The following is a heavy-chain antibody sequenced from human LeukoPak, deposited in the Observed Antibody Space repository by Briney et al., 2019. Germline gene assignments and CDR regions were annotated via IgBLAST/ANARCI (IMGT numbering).Heavy chain of an antibody. J-gene: IGHJ4*02. CDR3: ARVLGSAMVPGYYFDY. V-gene: IGHV3-21*01. CDR2: ISSSSSYI. D-gene: IGHD5-18*01. Sequence: GESLRLSCAASGFTFSSYSMNWVRQAPGKGLEWVSSISSSSSYIYYADSVKGRFTISRDNAKNSLYLQMNSLRAEDTAVYYCARVLGSAMVPGYYFDYWGQGTLVTVSS. CDR1: GFTFSSYS.